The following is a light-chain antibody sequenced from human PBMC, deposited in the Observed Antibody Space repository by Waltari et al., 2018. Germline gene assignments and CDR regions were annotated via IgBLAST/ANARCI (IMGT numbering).Light chain of an antibody. CDR2: LGF. CDR3: MQSLQTPFS. CDR1: QSLLNSDGYTH. V-gene: IGKV2-28*01. J-gene: IGKJ2*03. Sequence: DLVVTQTPLSLPVTPGEPASISCRSSQSLLNSDGYTHLHWFLQKPGQSPHLLIYLGFNWASVVPDRVSGSGSGTHFTLTVSRVEAEDVGVNYCMQSLQTPFSFGQGTKGEMK.